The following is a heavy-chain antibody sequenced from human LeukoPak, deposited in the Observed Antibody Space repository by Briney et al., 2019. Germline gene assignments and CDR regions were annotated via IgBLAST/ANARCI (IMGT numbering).Heavy chain of an antibody. Sequence: GGSLRLSCAASGFTFSDYYMSWIRQAPGKGREWVSYISSSSSYTNYADSVKGRFTISRDNAKNSLYLQMNSLRAEDTAVYYCARPRGSGSYYDNWFDPWGQGTLVTVSS. D-gene: IGHD3-10*01. CDR2: ISSSSSYT. CDR1: GFTFSDYY. CDR3: ARPRGSGSYYDNWFDP. J-gene: IGHJ5*02. V-gene: IGHV3-11*06.